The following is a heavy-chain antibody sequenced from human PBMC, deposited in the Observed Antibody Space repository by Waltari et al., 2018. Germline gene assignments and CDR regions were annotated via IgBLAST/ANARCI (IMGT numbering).Heavy chain of an antibody. V-gene: IGHV4-39*01. D-gene: IGHD2-8*01. CDR1: GGSISSSRSY. CDR3: ARHPAMTIMLWYFDL. J-gene: IGHJ2*01. CDR2: IYYSGST. Sequence: QLQLQESGPGLVKPSETLSLTCTVSGGSISSSRSYWGWIRQPPGKGLEWIGSIYYSGSTYYNPSLKSRVTISVDTSKNQFSLKLSSVTAADTAVYYCARHPAMTIMLWYFDLWGRGTLVTVSS.